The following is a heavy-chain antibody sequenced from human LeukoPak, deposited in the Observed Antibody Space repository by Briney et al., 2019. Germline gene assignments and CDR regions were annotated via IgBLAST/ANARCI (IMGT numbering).Heavy chain of an antibody. Sequence: GGSLRLSCAASGFTFSSYSMNWVRQTPGKGLEWLSYISSSSSTIYYADSVKGRFTISRDNAKNSLYLQMNSLRAEDTAVYFCAKLDYYDTHWGQGTLVTVSS. CDR1: GFTFSSYS. J-gene: IGHJ4*02. D-gene: IGHD3-22*01. CDR2: ISSSSSTI. CDR3: AKLDYYDTH. V-gene: IGHV3-48*01.